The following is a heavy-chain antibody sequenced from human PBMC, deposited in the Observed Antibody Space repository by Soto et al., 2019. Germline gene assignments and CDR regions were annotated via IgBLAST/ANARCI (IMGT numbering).Heavy chain of an antibody. V-gene: IGHV1-2*02. D-gene: IGHD2-2*01. Sequence: SVMVSCKASGYTFTGYYMHWLRQAPGQGLEWMGWINPNRGGTNYAQKFQGRVSMTRDTSISTAYMELSRLRSDDTAVYYCARVVPENWFDPWGQGTLVTVSS. CDR3: ARVVPENWFDP. CDR2: INPNRGGT. CDR1: GYTFTGYY. J-gene: IGHJ5*02.